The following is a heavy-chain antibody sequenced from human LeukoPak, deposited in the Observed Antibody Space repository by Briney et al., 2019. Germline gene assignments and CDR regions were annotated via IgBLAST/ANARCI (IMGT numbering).Heavy chain of an antibody. CDR3: AKVISWYAGYYYYGMDV. CDR2: ISGSGGST. Sequence: PGGSLRLSCAASGFTFSSYAMSWVRQAPGKGLEWVSAISGSGGSTYYADSVKGRFTISRDNSKNTLYLQMNSLRAEDTAVYYCAKVISWYAGYYYYGMDVWGQGTTVTVSS. V-gene: IGHV3-23*01. D-gene: IGHD6-13*01. CDR1: GFTFSSYA. J-gene: IGHJ6*02.